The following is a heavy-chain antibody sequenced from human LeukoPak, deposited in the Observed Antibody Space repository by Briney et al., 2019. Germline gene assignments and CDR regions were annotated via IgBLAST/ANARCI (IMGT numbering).Heavy chain of an antibody. CDR2: ISANNGDT. J-gene: IGHJ4*02. V-gene: IGHV1-18*01. CDR3: ARDFFHGHCAGLSCFLLDY. Sequence: ASVKVSCKASGYTFTRYGISWVRQAPGQGLEWMGWISANNGDTNSAQKFQDRATMTTDTSTSTAYMELRSLRSDDTAVYYCARDFFHGHCAGLSCFLLDYWGQGSLVTVSS. D-gene: IGHD2-15*01. CDR1: GYTFTRYG.